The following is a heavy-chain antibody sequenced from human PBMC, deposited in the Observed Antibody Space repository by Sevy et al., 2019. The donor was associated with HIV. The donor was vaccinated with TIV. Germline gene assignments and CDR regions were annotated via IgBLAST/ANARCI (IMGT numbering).Heavy chain of an antibody. CDR1: GGSVSSDTYY. CDR3: TRVGGLTDYGMDV. Sequence: SETLSLTCTVSGGSVSSDTYYWTWLRQPPGKGLEFIEYIYYNVRINYNPSLKSQATISVDTSKNQFSLKVTSVTAADTAVYYCTRVGGLTDYGMDVWGQGTTVTVSS. D-gene: IGHD1-26*01. V-gene: IGHV4-61*01. CDR2: IYYNVRI. J-gene: IGHJ6*02.